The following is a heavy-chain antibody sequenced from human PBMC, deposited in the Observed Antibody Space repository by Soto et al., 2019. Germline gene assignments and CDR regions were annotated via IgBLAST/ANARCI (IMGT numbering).Heavy chain of an antibody. CDR3: TTDSIAARLQGMDV. CDR2: IKSKTDGGTT. CDR1: GFTFSNAW. V-gene: IGHV3-15*01. Sequence: GGSLRLSCAASGFTFSNAWMSWVRQAPGKGLEWVGRIKSKTDGGTTDYAAPVKGRFTISRDDSKNTLYLQMNSLKTEDTAVYYCTTDSIAARLQGMDVWGQGTTVTVSS. J-gene: IGHJ6*02. D-gene: IGHD6-6*01.